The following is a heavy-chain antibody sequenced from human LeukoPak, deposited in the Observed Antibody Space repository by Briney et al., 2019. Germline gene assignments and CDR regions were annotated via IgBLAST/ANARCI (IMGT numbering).Heavy chain of an antibody. CDR2: INSYSGGT. Sequence: LVKVSCTASGYTFTAGYYIHWVRQAPGQGLEWMGRINSYSGGTNYALKFQGRVTMTRDTSMSTAYMDLSSLTSDDTAVYFCVRDNGAYWGQGTLVTVSS. CDR3: VRDNGAY. J-gene: IGHJ4*02. CDR1: GYTFTAGYY. V-gene: IGHV1-2*06. D-gene: IGHD2-8*01.